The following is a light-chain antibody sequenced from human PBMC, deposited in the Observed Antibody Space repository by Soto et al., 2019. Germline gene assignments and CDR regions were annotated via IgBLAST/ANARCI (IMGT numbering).Light chain of an antibody. CDR2: AAS. Sequence: DIQMTQSPSSLSASVGDRVTITCRASQSISSYLNWYQQKPGKAPKLLIYAASSLQSGVPSRFSGSGSGTDFTLTISSLQPEDFATYYFQRSYSTLYTFGQGTKLDIK. CDR1: QSISSY. J-gene: IGKJ2*01. CDR3: QRSYSTLYT. V-gene: IGKV1-39*01.